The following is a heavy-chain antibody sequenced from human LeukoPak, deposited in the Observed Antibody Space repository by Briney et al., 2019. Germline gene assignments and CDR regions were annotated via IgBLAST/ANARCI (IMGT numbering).Heavy chain of an antibody. CDR2: ISAYNGNT. D-gene: IGHD6-19*01. Sequence: ASVKVSCKASGYTFTSYGISWVRQAPGQGLEWMGWISAYNGNTNYAQKLQGRVTITTDESTSTAYMELSSLRSEDTAVYYCATGSGWYGDAFDIWGQGTMVTVSS. V-gene: IGHV1-18*01. J-gene: IGHJ3*02. CDR1: GYTFTSYG. CDR3: ATGSGWYGDAFDI.